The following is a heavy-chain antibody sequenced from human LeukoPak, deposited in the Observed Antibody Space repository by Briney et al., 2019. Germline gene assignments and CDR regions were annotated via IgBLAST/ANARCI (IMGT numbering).Heavy chain of an antibody. D-gene: IGHD3-22*01. J-gene: IGHJ4*02. CDR3: ARYYADANGYYYYYDY. Sequence: LETLSLTCTVSGASVSSYYWSWIRMPPGKGLEWIGFSAHTGSSSYNPSLKSRVSISVDKSMNHFSLRLTSVTTADTAVYYCARYYADANGYYYYYDYWGQGTLVTVSS. CDR1: GASVSSYY. V-gene: IGHV4-59*02. CDR2: SAHTGSS.